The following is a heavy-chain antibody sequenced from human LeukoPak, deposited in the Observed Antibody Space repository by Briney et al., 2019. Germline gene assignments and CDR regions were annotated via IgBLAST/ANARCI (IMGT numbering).Heavy chain of an antibody. V-gene: IGHV4-39*01. CDR3: ATGSYYNVGFDY. CDR2: IYYSGST. D-gene: IGHD3-10*01. CDR1: GGSISSSSYY. J-gene: IGHJ4*02. Sequence: SETLSLTCTVSGGSISSSSYYWGWIRQPPGKGLEWIGSIYYSGSTYYNPSLKSRVTTSVDTSKNQFSLKLSSVTAADTAVYYCATGSYYNVGFDYWGQGTLVTVSS.